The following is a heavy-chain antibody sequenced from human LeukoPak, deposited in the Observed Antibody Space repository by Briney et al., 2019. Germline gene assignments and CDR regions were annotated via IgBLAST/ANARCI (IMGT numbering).Heavy chain of an antibody. CDR3: ATAPYYFDY. Sequence: GGSLRLSCAASGFTFSSYGMSWVRQAPGKGLEWVSAISGSGGSIYYADSVKGRFTISRDNSKNTLYLQMNSLRAEDTAVYYCATAPYYFDYWGQGTLVTVSS. J-gene: IGHJ4*02. CDR2: ISGSGGSI. D-gene: IGHD2-15*01. V-gene: IGHV3-23*01. CDR1: GFTFSSYG.